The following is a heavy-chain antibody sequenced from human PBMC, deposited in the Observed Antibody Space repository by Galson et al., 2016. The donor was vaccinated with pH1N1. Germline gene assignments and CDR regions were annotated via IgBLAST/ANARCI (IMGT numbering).Heavy chain of an antibody. CDR2: VFASGNT. D-gene: IGHD1-26*01. V-gene: IGHV4-61*02. CDR1: GGSIGGGYYI. CDR3: ARARPTWDLLADAFDI. Sequence: TLSLTCTVSGGSIGGGYYIWTWIRQPAGKGLEWIGRVFASGNTNYNPSLKGRVTISLDTSKSQFALKLSSVTATDTAVYYCARARPTWDLLADAFDIWGQWTVVTVSS. J-gene: IGHJ3*02.